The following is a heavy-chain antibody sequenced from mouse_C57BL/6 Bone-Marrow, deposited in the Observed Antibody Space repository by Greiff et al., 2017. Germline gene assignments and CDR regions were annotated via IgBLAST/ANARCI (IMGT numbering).Heavy chain of an antibody. Sequence: QVQLQQSGAELARPGASVKLSCKASGYTFTSYGISWVKQRTGQGLEWIGEIYPRSGNTYYNEKFKGKATLTADKSSSTAYMELRSLTSVDSAVYFCARRTTPVGGFAYWGQGTLVTVSA. J-gene: IGHJ3*01. CDR3: ARRTTPVGGFAY. CDR1: GYTFTSYG. D-gene: IGHD1-1*01. CDR2: IYPRSGNT. V-gene: IGHV1-81*01.